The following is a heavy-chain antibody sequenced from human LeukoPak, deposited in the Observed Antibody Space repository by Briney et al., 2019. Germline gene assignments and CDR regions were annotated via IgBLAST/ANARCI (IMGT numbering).Heavy chain of an antibody. V-gene: IGHV1-3*01. D-gene: IGHD4-17*01. CDR3: ARFPMTTVTTIPFDY. CDR1: GYTFTSYA. J-gene: IGHJ4*02. CDR2: INAGNGNT. Sequence: GASVKVSCKASGYTFTSYAMHWVRQAPGQRLEWMGWINAGNGNTKYSQKFQGRVTITRDTSASTAYMELSSLRSEDTAVYYCARFPMTTVTTIPFDYWGQGTLVTVSS.